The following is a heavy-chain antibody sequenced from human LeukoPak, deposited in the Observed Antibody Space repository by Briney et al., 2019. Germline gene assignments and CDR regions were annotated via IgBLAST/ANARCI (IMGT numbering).Heavy chain of an antibody. CDR3: ARALRREIFGVVLHAHDAFDI. J-gene: IGHJ3*02. D-gene: IGHD3-3*01. Sequence: PGGSLRLSCAASGFTLSSYDIHWVRQAPGKGLEWVAVISYDGSNKYYADSVKGRFTISRDNSKNTLYLQMNSLRAEDTAVYYCARALRREIFGVVLHAHDAFDIWGQGTMVTVSS. CDR2: ISYDGSNK. V-gene: IGHV3-30*19. CDR1: GFTLSSYD.